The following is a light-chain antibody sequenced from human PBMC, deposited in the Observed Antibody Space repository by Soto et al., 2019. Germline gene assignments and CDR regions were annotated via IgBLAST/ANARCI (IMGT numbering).Light chain of an antibody. CDR3: SSYTITSTYV. Sequence: QSALTQPASVSGSPGQSITISCTGTSSDVGGYNYVSWYQQHPGKAPKLMLYEVSDRPSGVSNRFSGSKSGNTASLTISGLQAEDEADYYCSSYTITSTYVFGHGTTVTVL. J-gene: IGLJ1*01. V-gene: IGLV2-14*01. CDR2: EVS. CDR1: SSDVGGYNY.